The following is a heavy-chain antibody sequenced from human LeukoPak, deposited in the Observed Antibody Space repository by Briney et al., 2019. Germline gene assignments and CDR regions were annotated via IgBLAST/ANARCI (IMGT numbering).Heavy chain of an antibody. CDR1: GFTFSSYA. CDR2: ISGSGGST. CDR3: AKGLQWELPFDY. D-gene: IGHD1-26*01. Sequence: GGSLRLSCAASGFTFSSYAMSWVRQAPGKGLECVSSISGSGGSTYYADSVKGRFTISRDNSKNTLYVQMNSLRAEDTAVYSCAKGLQWELPFDYWGQGTLVTVSS. V-gene: IGHV3-23*01. J-gene: IGHJ4*02.